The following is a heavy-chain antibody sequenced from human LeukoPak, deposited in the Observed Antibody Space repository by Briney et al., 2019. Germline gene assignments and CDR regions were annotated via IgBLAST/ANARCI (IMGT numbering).Heavy chain of an antibody. Sequence: GGSLRLSCAASGFTSSSYSMNWVRQAPGKGLEWVSYISSSSSTIYYADSVKGRFTISRDNAKNSLYLQMNSLRAEDTAVYYCARSAYYCSGGSCYYYYYGMDVWGQGTTVTVSS. CDR2: ISSSSSTI. V-gene: IGHV3-48*04. J-gene: IGHJ6*02. CDR1: GFTSSSYS. CDR3: ARSAYYCSGGSCYYYYYGMDV. D-gene: IGHD2-15*01.